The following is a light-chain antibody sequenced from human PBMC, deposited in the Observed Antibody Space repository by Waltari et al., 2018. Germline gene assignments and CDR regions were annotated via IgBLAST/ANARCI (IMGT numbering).Light chain of an antibody. V-gene: IGKV1-39*01. CDR1: ESISTY. J-gene: IGKJ4*01. CDR2: AAS. CDR3: QQSYSTPLT. Sequence: DIQMTQSPSSLSASMGDRVTITCRASESISTYLNWYQYKPGKAPNLLIYAASTLQSGVPSMFSGSGSGTHFTLTISNVQPEDFATYYCQQSYSTPLTLGGGTKLEIK.